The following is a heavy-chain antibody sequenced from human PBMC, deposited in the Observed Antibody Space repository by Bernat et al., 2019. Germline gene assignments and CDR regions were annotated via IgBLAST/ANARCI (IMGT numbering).Heavy chain of an antibody. CDR1: GFTFSSYA. D-gene: IGHD3-22*01. CDR3: ANGFYDSSGFDY. J-gene: IGHJ4*02. Sequence: EVQLLESGGGLVQPGGSLRLSCAASGFTFSSYALSWVRQAPGKGLEWVSAISGSGGSTYYADSVKGRFTISRDNTKNTLYLQMNSLRAEDTAVYYCANGFYDSSGFDYWGQGTLVTVSS. CDR2: ISGSGGST. V-gene: IGHV3-23*01.